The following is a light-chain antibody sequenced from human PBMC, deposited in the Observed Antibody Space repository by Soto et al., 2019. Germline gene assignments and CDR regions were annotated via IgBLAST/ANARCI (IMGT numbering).Light chain of an antibody. V-gene: IGKV3-20*01. CDR3: QQYGRSPRT. J-gene: IGKJ1*01. CDR2: GAS. Sequence: QTPGTLCLSPGERAILSCRASQSVSSSYLARYRQKPGQAPSLLIYGASSRATGIPYRFSGSGSGTDFTLTISRLEPEDFAVYYCQQYGRSPRTFGQGTKVDIK. CDR1: QSVSSSY.